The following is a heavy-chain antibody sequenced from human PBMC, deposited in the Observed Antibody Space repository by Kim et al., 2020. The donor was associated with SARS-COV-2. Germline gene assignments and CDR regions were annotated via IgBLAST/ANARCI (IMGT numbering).Heavy chain of an antibody. D-gene: IGHD3-3*01. Sequence: SVKVSCKASGGTFSSYAISWVRQAPGQGLEWMGGIIPIFGTANYAQKFQGRVTITADESTSTAYMELSSLRSEDTAVYYCARDRTLGITIFGVPSKDGYYYYGMDVWGQGTTVTVSS. CDR3: ARDRTLGITIFGVPSKDGYYYYGMDV. J-gene: IGHJ6*02. CDR2: IIPIFGTA. CDR1: GGTFSSYA. V-gene: IGHV1-69*13.